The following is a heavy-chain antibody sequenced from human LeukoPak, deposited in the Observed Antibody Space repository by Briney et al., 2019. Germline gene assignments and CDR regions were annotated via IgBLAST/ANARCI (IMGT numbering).Heavy chain of an antibody. CDR2: IYYSGST. Sequence: ASETLSLTCTVSGGSISSSSYYWGWIRQPPGKGLEWIGYIYYSGSTNYNPSLKSRVTISVDTSKNQFSLKLSSVTAADTAVYYCARDPGSRWGVLGYYGMDVWGQGTTVTVSS. V-gene: IGHV4-61*01. CDR1: GGSISSSSYY. CDR3: ARDPGSRWGVLGYYGMDV. J-gene: IGHJ6*02. D-gene: IGHD3-16*01.